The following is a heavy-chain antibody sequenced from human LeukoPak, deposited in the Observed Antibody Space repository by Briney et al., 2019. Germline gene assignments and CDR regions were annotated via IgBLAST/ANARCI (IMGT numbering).Heavy chain of an antibody. CDR2: ISSSSSYI. V-gene: IGHV3-21*04. Sequence: GGSLRLSCAASGFTFSSYSMNWVRQAPGKGLEWVSSISSSSSYIYYADSVKGRFTISRDNAKNSLYLQMNSLRSEDTAVYYCARDPGYSILYGMDVWGQGTTVTVSS. CDR1: GFTFSSYS. CDR3: ARDPGYSILYGMDV. D-gene: IGHD6-13*01. J-gene: IGHJ6*02.